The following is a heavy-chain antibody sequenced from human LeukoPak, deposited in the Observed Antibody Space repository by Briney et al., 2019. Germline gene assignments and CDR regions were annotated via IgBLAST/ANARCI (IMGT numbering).Heavy chain of an antibody. CDR1: GGTFRSYA. CDR3: ARDPSPYSGSYYDDY. D-gene: IGHD1-26*01. Sequence: SVKVSCKASGGTFRSYAITWVRQAPGQGLEWMGRIIPIFGTANYAQKFQGRVTITTDESTSTAYMELSSLRSEDTAVYDCARDPSPYSGSYYDDYWGQGTLVTVSS. V-gene: IGHV1-69*05. J-gene: IGHJ4*02. CDR2: IIPIFGTA.